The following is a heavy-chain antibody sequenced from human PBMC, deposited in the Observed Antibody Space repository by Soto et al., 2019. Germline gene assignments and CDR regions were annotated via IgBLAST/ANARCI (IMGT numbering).Heavy chain of an antibody. CDR1: GFSFSSYW. Sequence: VGSLRLSGAACGFSFSSYWMSWVSQAPGKGLEWVANIKQDGSEKYYVDSVKGRFTISRDNAKNSLYPQMNSLRAEDTAVDYCARGVYYFGYWGQGTLVTVSS. CDR2: IKQDGSEK. V-gene: IGHV3-7*01. J-gene: IGHJ4*02. CDR3: ARGVYYFGY.